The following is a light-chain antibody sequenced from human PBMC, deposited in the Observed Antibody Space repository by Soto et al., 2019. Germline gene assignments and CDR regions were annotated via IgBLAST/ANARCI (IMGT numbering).Light chain of an antibody. V-gene: IGLV2-14*01. J-gene: IGLJ3*02. CDR2: DVS. Sequence: QSARKQPAYGYGSDGHWITISCTGTSSDVGGYNYVSWYQQHPGKAPKLMIYDVSNRPSGVSNRFSGSKSGNTASLTISGLQAEDEADYYCSSYTSSSSWVFGGGTKVTVL. CDR3: SSYTSSSSWV. CDR1: SSDVGGYNY.